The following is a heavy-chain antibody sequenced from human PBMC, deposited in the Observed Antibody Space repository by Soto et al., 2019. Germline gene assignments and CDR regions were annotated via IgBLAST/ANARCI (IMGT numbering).Heavy chain of an antibody. CDR2: IWYDGSNK. V-gene: IGHV3-33*01. Sequence: QVQLVESGGGVVQPGRSLRLSCAASGFTFSSYGMHWVRQAPGKGLEWVAVIWYDGSNKYYADSVKGRFTISRDNSKNTLYLQMNSLRAEDTAVYYCARGDHIVGVTAIPGYFQHWGQGTLVTVSS. J-gene: IGHJ1*01. CDR3: ARGDHIVGVTAIPGYFQH. CDR1: GFTFSSYG. D-gene: IGHD2-21*02.